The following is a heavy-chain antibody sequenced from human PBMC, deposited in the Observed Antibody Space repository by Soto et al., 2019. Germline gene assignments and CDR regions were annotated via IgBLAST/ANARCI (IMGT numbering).Heavy chain of an antibody. CDR2: ISYDGSNK. CDR3: ARGRGEYYYDSSGYYQTEYFQH. Sequence: PGGSLRLSCAASGFTFSSYAMHWVRQAPGKGLEWVAVISYDGSNKYYADSVKGRFTISRDNSKNTLNLRMNSLRAEDTAVYYCARGRGEYYYDSSGYYQTEYFQHWGQGTPVTVSS. D-gene: IGHD3-22*01. CDR1: GFTFSSYA. J-gene: IGHJ1*01. V-gene: IGHV3-30-3*01.